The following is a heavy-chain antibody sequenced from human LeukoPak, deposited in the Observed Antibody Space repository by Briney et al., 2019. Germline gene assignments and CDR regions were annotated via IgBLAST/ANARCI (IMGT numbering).Heavy chain of an antibody. CDR3: ARDNVVYRKYGMDV. CDR1: GFTFTGHN. CDR2: LSISSGTI. Sequence: PGGSLRLPCAASGFTFTGHNMNWVRQAPGKGLEWVSFLSISSGTIYYADSVKGRFSISRDNAKNTLYLQMNSLRAEDTAVYYCARDNVVYRKYGMDVWGQGTTVTVSS. V-gene: IGHV3-48*04. D-gene: IGHD2-8*02. J-gene: IGHJ6*02.